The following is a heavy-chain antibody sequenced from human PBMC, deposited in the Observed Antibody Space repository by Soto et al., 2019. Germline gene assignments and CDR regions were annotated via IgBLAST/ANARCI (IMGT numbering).Heavy chain of an antibody. CDR2: IYYSGST. V-gene: IGHV4-59*01. D-gene: IGHD5-18*01. CDR3: ARDGTVDTAMNEGMDV. Sequence: QVQLQESGPGLVKPSETLSLTCTVSGGSISSYYWSWIRQPPGKGLEWIGYIYYSGSTNYNPSLKSRVTISVDTSKNQFSLKLSSVTAADTAVYYCARDGTVDTAMNEGMDVWGQGTTVTVSS. CDR1: GGSISSYY. J-gene: IGHJ6*02.